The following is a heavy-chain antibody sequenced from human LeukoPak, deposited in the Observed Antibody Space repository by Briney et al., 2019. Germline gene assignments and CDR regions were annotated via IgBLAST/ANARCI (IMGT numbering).Heavy chain of an antibody. D-gene: IGHD3-9*01. Sequence: GGSLRLSCAASGFTFSSYAMSWVRQAPGKGLEWVSAISGSGGSTYYADSVKGRFTISRDNSKNTLYLQMNSLKTEDTAVYYCTTDAHLLRYFDQSGDYWGQGTLVTVSS. CDR1: GFTFSSYA. J-gene: IGHJ4*02. V-gene: IGHV3-23*01. CDR2: ISGSGGST. CDR3: TTDAHLLRYFDQSGDY.